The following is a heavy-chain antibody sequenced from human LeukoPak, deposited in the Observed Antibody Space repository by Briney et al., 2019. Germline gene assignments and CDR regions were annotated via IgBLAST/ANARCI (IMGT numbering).Heavy chain of an antibody. CDR1: GFTFSGSA. V-gene: IGHV3-73*01. Sequence: GGSLRLSCAASGFTFSGSAMHWVRQASGKGLEWVGRIRSKANSYATAYAASVKGRFTISRDDSKNTAYLQMNSLRAEDTAVYYCAKDLDYDILTGQYDAFDIWGQGTMVTVSS. CDR2: IRSKANSYAT. CDR3: AKDLDYDILTGQYDAFDI. J-gene: IGHJ3*02. D-gene: IGHD3-9*01.